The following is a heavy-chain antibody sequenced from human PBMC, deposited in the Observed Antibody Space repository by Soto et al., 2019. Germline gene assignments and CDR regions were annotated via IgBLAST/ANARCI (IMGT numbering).Heavy chain of an antibody. CDR2: ISPNSGNT. CDR1: GYTFTRNG. V-gene: IGHV1-18*01. J-gene: IGHJ6*02. CDR3: VKDRDSNSWPSRDV. D-gene: IGHD3-22*01. Sequence: ASVKVSCKTSGYTFTRNGISWVRQAPGQGLEWMGWISPNSGNTKYAQKLQGRVIMTTDTSTSTAYMELRSPRSDDTAVYYCVKDRDSNSWPSRDVWGPGTTVTVSS.